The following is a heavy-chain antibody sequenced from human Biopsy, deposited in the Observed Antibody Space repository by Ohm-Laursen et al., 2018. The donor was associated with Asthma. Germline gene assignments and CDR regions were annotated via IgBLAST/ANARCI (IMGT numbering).Heavy chain of an antibody. D-gene: IGHD4-17*01. Sequence: AASVKVSCKISGYSLTDLSMQWVRQAPGQGLEWMGGHDHEEGGTVNARRFQGRVTMTEDTSTDTAYMELSSLSSDDTAVYYCASDFPKDYVRYNFQFWGQGTLVTVSS. CDR1: GYSLTDLS. CDR2: HDHEEGGT. J-gene: IGHJ4*02. V-gene: IGHV1-24*01. CDR3: ASDFPKDYVRYNFQF.